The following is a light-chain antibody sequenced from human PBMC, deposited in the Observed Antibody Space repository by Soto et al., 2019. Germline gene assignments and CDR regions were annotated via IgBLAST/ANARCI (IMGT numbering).Light chain of an antibody. CDR3: QQTYITPQT. Sequence: IQMTQSPSFLSASAGDRVTITCRASQSIPNCLNWYQQKPGEAPKLLIYTTSKLQSGVPSRFSGSGSGADFTLTISSLQPEDFATYYCQQTYITPQTSGQGTKVDIK. CDR2: TTS. J-gene: IGKJ1*01. V-gene: IGKV1-39*01. CDR1: QSIPNC.